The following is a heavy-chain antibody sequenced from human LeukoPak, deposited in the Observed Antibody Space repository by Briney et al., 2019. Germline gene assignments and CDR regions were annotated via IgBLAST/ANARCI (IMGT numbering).Heavy chain of an antibody. CDR3: ASNMIVVGPYDAFDI. Sequence: AASVKVSCKASGYTFTMYYIHWVRQAPGQGLEWMGVINPTDGATTYAQRFQGRVTITTDESTSTAYMELSSLRSEDTAVYYCASNMIVVGPYDAFDIWGQGTMVTVSS. CDR1: GYTFTMYY. D-gene: IGHD3-22*01. V-gene: IGHV1-46*01. CDR2: INPTDGAT. J-gene: IGHJ3*02.